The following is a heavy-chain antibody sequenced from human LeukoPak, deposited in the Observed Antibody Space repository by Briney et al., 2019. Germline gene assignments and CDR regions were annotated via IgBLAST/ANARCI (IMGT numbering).Heavy chain of an antibody. Sequence: ASVKVSCKASGGTFSSYTISWVRQAPGQGLEWMGRIIPILGIANYAQKFQGRVTITADKSTSTAYMELSSLRSEDTAVYYCARGICSGGSCYSRYYYYYMDVWGRGTTVTVSS. V-gene: IGHV1-69*02. CDR3: ARGICSGGSCYSRYYYYYMDV. CDR1: GGTFSSYT. D-gene: IGHD2-15*01. CDR2: IIPILGIA. J-gene: IGHJ6*03.